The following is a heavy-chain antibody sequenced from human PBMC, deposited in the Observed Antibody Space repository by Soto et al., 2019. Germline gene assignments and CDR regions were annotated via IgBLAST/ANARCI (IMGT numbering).Heavy chain of an antibody. D-gene: IGHD2-15*01. Sequence: SATLSLTCTVSGGSISSGDYYWSWIRQPPGKGLEWIGYIYYSGSTYYNPSLKSRVTISVDTSKNQSSLKLSSVTAADTAVYYCARSQDIVVVVAAGYFDYWGQGTLVTVSS. CDR3: ARSQDIVVVVAAGYFDY. CDR1: GGSISSGDYY. V-gene: IGHV4-30-4*01. CDR2: IYYSGST. J-gene: IGHJ4*02.